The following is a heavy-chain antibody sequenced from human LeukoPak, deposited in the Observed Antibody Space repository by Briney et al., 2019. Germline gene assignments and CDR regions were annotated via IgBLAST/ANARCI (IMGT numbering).Heavy chain of an antibody. V-gene: IGHV4-38-2*02. D-gene: IGHD3-10*01. CDR1: GYSISSGYY. Sequence: SETLSLTCTVSGYSISSGYYWGWIRQPPGKGLEWIGSIYHSGSTYYNPSLKSRVTISVDTSKNQFSLKLSSVTAADTAVYYCARHRSYYGSGSPKWYFDYWGQGTLVTVSS. CDR2: IYHSGST. CDR3: ARHRSYYGSGSPKWYFDY. J-gene: IGHJ4*02.